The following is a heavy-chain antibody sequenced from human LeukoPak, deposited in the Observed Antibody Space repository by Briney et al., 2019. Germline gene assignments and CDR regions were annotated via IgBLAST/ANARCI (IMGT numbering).Heavy chain of an antibody. D-gene: IGHD3-10*01. CDR2: IYTSGST. CDR1: GGSISSGSYY. CDR3: ARGGYYGSGSYYAYYFDY. J-gene: IGHJ4*02. Sequence: SETLSLTCTVSGGSISSGSYYWSWIRQPAGKGLEWIGRIYTSGSTNYNPSLKSRVTISVDTSKNQFSLKLTSVTAADTAVYYCARGGYYGSGSYYAYYFDYWGQGTLVTVSS. V-gene: IGHV4-61*02.